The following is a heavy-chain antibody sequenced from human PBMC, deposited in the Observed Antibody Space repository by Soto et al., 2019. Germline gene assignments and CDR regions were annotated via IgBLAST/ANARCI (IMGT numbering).Heavy chain of an antibody. J-gene: IGHJ6*02. CDR1: GGSISSDDYY. V-gene: IGHV4-30-4*08. D-gene: IGHD2-2*01. CDR3: TRIYCTTTSCFINGMDA. Sequence: SETLSLTCTVSGGSISSDDYYWNWIRQRPGKGLEWIGNIYYRGNTNYNPSLKSRIIISIDTAKNHLSLILSSVTAADTATYYCTRIYCTTTSCFINGMDAWGQGTTVTVSS. CDR2: IYYRGNT.